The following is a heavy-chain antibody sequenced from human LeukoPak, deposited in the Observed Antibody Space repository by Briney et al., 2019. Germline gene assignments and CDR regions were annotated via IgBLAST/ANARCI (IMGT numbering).Heavy chain of an antibody. V-gene: IGHV3-73*01. CDR1: GFTFSGSA. CDR2: IRSKSNNYAT. CDR3: TRPLSSSNCFDP. J-gene: IGHJ5*02. D-gene: IGHD2/OR15-2a*01. Sequence: GGSLRLSCAASGFTFSGSAMHWVRQASGKGLEWVGRIRSKSNNYATAYSESVKGRFTISRDDSKNMAYLQLNSLKTEDTAVYYCTRPLSSSNCFDPWGQGTLVTVSS.